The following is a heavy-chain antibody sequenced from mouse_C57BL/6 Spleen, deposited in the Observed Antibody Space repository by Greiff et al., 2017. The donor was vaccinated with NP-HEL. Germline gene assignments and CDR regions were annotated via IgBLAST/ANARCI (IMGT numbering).Heavy chain of an antibody. Sequence: EVQLQQSGPELVKPGASVKISCKASGYTFTDYYMNWVKQSHGKSLEWIGDINPNNGGTSYNQKFKGKATLTVDKSSSTAYMELRSLTSEDSAVYYCAMGDYDGVFAYWGQGTLVTVSA. CDR2: INPNNGGT. V-gene: IGHV1-26*01. CDR3: AMGDYDGVFAY. J-gene: IGHJ3*01. CDR1: GYTFTDYY. D-gene: IGHD2-4*01.